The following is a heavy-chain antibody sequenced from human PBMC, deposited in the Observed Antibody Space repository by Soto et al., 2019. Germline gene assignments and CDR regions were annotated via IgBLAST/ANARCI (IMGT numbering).Heavy chain of an antibody. Sequence: QVQLVQSGAEVKKPGSSVKVSCKASGGTFSSYAISWVRQAPGQGLEWMGGIIPIFGTANYAQKFQGRVTITADESTSTAYMELSSLRSEDTAVYYCARGVVVTALNYYYYGMDVWGQGTTVTVSS. CDR1: GGTFSSYA. V-gene: IGHV1-69*01. CDR2: IIPIFGTA. CDR3: ARGVVVTALNYYYYGMDV. D-gene: IGHD2-21*02. J-gene: IGHJ6*02.